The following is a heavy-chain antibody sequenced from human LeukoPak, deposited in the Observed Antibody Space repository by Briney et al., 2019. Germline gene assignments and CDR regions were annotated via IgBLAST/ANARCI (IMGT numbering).Heavy chain of an antibody. Sequence: ASVKVSCKASGYTFTGYYMHWVRQAPGQGLEWMGWINPNSGGTNYAQKFQGRVTMTRDTSISTAYMELSRLRSDDTAVYYCARGMYSSGWYGFDYWGQGTLVTVSS. CDR3: ARGMYSSGWYGFDY. J-gene: IGHJ4*02. CDR2: INPNSGGT. D-gene: IGHD6-19*01. CDR1: GYTFTGYY. V-gene: IGHV1-2*02.